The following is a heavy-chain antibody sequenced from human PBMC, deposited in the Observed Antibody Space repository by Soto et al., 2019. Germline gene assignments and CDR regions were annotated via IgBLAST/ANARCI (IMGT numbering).Heavy chain of an antibody. CDR2: ISYDGSNK. D-gene: IGHD7-27*01. J-gene: IGHJ3*02. Sequence: GGSLRLSCAASGFTFSSYAMHWVRQAPGKGLEWVAVISYDGSNKYYADSVKGRFTISRDNSKNTLYLQMNSLRAEGTAVYYCAREYSGAAFDICGQGTMVTLSS. V-gene: IGHV3-30-3*01. CDR3: AREYSGAAFDI. CDR1: GFTFSSYA.